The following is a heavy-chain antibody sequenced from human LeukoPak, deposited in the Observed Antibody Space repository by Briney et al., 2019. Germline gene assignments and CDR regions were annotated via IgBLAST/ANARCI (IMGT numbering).Heavy chain of an antibody. CDR3: ARGWGYYGLRQFDY. V-gene: IGHV4-34*01. CDR2: INHSGST. D-gene: IGHD3-10*01. Sequence: SETLSLTCAVSGGSFSGYYWSWIRQPPGKGLEWIGEINHSGSTNYNPSLKSRVTISVDTSKNQFSLKLSSVTAADTAVYYCARGWGYYGLRQFDYWGQGTLVTVSS. J-gene: IGHJ4*02. CDR1: GGSFSGYY.